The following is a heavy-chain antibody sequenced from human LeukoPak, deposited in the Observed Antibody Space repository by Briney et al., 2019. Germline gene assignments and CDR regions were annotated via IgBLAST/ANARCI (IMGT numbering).Heavy chain of an antibody. CDR3: ASDSRGYCSGGSCYLDAFDI. V-gene: IGHV5-51*01. D-gene: IGHD2-15*01. Sequence: GESLKISCKGSGYSFTSYWIGWVRQMPGKGLEWMAIIYPGDSDTRYSPSFQGQVTISADRSIRTAYLQWSSLKASDTAMYYCASDSRGYCSGGSCYLDAFDIWGQGTMVTVSS. CDR2: IYPGDSDT. CDR1: GYSFTSYW. J-gene: IGHJ3*02.